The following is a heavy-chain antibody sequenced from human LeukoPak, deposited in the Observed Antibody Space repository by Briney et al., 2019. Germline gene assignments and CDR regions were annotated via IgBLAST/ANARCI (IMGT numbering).Heavy chain of an antibody. CDR1: GGSISSSSYY. CDR3: ARVRPRSSSSAGYYFDY. Sequence: SETLSLTCTVSGGSISSSSYYWGWIRQPPGKGLEWIGSIYYSGSTYYNPSLKSRVTISVDTSKNQFSLKLSSVTAADTAVYYCARVRPRSSSSAGYYFDYWGQGTLVTVSS. CDR2: IYYSGST. D-gene: IGHD6-6*01. V-gene: IGHV4-39*07. J-gene: IGHJ4*02.